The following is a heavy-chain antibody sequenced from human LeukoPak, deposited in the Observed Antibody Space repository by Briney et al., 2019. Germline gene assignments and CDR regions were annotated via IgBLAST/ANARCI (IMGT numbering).Heavy chain of an antibody. Sequence: GGSLRLSCAASGFTVSSNYMSWVRQAPGKGLEWVSVIYSGGSTYYADSVKGRFTISRDNSKDTLYLQMNSLRAEDTAVYYCARGLLLWFGELLSAHFDYWGQGTLVTVSS. V-gene: IGHV3-66*01. J-gene: IGHJ4*02. CDR1: GFTVSSNY. CDR2: IYSGGST. D-gene: IGHD3-10*01. CDR3: ARGLLLWFGELLSAHFDY.